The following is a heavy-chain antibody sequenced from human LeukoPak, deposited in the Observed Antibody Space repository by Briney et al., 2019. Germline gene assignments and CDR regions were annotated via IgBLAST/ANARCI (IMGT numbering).Heavy chain of an antibody. CDR2: ISSSSNTI. J-gene: IGHJ4*02. D-gene: IGHD5-18*01. CDR1: GFTFSSYS. V-gene: IGHV3-48*01. Sequence: GGSLRLSCAASGFTFSSYSMNWVRQAPGKGLEWVSYISSSSNTIYYADSVKGRFTISRDNAKNSLYLQMNSLRAEDTAVYYCARVGIQLCVDYWGQGTLVTVSS. CDR3: ARVGIQLCVDY.